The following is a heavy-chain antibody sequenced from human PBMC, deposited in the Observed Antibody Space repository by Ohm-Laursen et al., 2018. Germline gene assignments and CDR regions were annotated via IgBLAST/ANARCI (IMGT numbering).Heavy chain of an antibody. V-gene: IGHV3-33*06. D-gene: IGHD3-10*01. CDR3: AKGGVDYYGSGRSGNWFDP. CDR1: GFTFSSYG. J-gene: IGHJ5*02. Sequence: SLRLSCTASGFTFSSYGMHWVRQAPGKGLEWVAVIWYDGSNKYYADSVKGRFTISRDNSKNTLYLQMNSLRAEDTAVYYCAKGGVDYYGSGRSGNWFDPWGQGTLVTVSS. CDR2: IWYDGSNK.